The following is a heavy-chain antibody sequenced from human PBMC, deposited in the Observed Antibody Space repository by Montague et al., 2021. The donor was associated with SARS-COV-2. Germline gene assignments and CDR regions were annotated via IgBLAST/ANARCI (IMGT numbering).Heavy chain of an antibody. CDR2: NYYSGST. Sequence: SETLSLTCTVSGGSISGYYWSWMRQPPGEGLVWIGYNYYSGSTNYNPSLQTRVTISVDTSKNQFSLKMRSVTAADTAVYYCARDLGDYWGQGTLVTVSS. V-gene: IGHV4-59*13. J-gene: IGHJ4*02. CDR1: GGSISGYY. CDR3: ARDLGDY.